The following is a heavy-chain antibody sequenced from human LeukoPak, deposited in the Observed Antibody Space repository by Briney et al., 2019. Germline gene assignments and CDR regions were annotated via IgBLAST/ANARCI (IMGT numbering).Heavy chain of an antibody. J-gene: IGHJ4*02. Sequence: SETLSLTCTVSGYSVTTGYYWGWIRQTPERGLEWIGSVSHRGITYYSPSLQSRVTISVDTSKNQLSLRLTSVTAADTAVYYCTRDSFDSTGFGTRWGQGTLITVS. CDR2: VSHRGIT. CDR1: GYSVTTGYY. CDR3: TRDSFDSTGFGTR. D-gene: IGHD3-22*01. V-gene: IGHV4-38-2*02.